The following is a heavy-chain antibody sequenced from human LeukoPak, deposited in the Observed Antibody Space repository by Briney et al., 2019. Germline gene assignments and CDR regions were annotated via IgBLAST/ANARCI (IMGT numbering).Heavy chain of an antibody. J-gene: IGHJ3*02. Sequence: ASVKVSCKASGYTFTSYAMHWVRQAPGQRLEWMGWINAGNGNTKYSQKFQGRVTMTRNTSISTAYMELSSLRSEDTAVYYCARGWRIAAASDAFDIWDQGTMVTVSS. CDR2: INAGNGNT. CDR1: GYTFTSYA. CDR3: ARGWRIAAASDAFDI. V-gene: IGHV1-3*01. D-gene: IGHD6-13*01.